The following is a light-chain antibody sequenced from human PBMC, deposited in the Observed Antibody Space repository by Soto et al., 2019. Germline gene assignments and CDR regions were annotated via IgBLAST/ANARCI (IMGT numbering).Light chain of an antibody. CDR3: QQTFSPASIT. CDR2: ASS. V-gene: IGKV1-39*01. Sequence: DIQMTQSPSSLSASVGDRVTITCRASQSISTYLNWVQQEPGKAPKLLIYASSTLQGGVPSRFSGSGSGSEFTLAISSLQPEDFATYYCQQTFSPASITFGQGTRLDIK. CDR1: QSISTY. J-gene: IGKJ5*01.